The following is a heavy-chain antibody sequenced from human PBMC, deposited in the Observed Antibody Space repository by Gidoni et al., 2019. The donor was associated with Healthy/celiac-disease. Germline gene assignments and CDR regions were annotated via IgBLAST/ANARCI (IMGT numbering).Heavy chain of an antibody. V-gene: IGHV3-66*02. CDR2: IYSGGST. CDR3: ARRGGDSSGYRAL. D-gene: IGHD3-22*01. Sequence: EVQLVESGGGLVQPGGSLRLSCAASGFPVSSNYMSWVRQAPGKGLEWVSVIYSGGSTYYADSVKGRFTISRDNSKNTLYLQMNSLRAEDTAVYYCARRGGDSSGYRALWGQGTLVTVSS. J-gene: IGHJ4*02. CDR1: GFPVSSNY.